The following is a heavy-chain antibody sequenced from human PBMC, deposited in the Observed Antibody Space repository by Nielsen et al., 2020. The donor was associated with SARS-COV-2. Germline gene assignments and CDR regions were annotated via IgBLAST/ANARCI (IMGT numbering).Heavy chain of an antibody. CDR2: IDPSDSYT. CDR1: GYSFTSYW. Sequence: GESLKISCKGSGYSFTSYWISWVRQMPGKGLEWMGRIDPSDSYTNYSPSFQGHVTISADKSISTAYLQWSSLKASDTAMYYCAVVRSYYYYMDVWGKGTTVTVSS. D-gene: IGHD3-10*02. J-gene: IGHJ6*03. V-gene: IGHV5-10-1*01. CDR3: AVVRSYYYYMDV.